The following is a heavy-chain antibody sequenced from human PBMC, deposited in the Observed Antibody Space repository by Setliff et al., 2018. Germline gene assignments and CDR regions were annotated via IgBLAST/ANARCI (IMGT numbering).Heavy chain of an antibody. CDR1: GGSISSHY. CDR2: IYTTWST. D-gene: IGHD3-3*01. V-gene: IGHV4-4*07. J-gene: IGHJ6*03. Sequence: ASETLSLTCTVSGGSISSHYWTWIRQSDGKGLEWIGQIYTTWSTNYNPSLKSRVTISLDASKNQFSLRLTSVTAADTAVYYCARVTGFFYVDAWGKGTTVTVSS. CDR3: ARVTGFFYVDA.